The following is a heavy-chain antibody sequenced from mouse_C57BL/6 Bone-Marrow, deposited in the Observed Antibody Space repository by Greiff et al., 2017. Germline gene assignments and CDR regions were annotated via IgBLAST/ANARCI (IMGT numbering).Heavy chain of an antibody. Sequence: EVKLMESGPGLVKPSQSLSLTCSVTGYSITSGYYWNWIRQFPGNKLEWMGYISYDGSNNSNPSLKNRISITRDTSKNQFLLKLNSVTTEDTATYYCARGAGNAAWFAYWGQGTLVTVSA. CDR3: ARGAGNAAWFAY. J-gene: IGHJ3*01. V-gene: IGHV3-6*01. CDR2: ISYDGSN. D-gene: IGHD2-1*01. CDR1: GYSITSGYY.